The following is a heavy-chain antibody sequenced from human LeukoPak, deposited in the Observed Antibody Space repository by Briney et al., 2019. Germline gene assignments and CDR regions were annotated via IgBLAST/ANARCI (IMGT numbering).Heavy chain of an antibody. D-gene: IGHD5-18*01. CDR1: GGTFSSYA. J-gene: IGHJ4*02. CDR3: ASQAGYSYGYHFDY. CDR2: IIPIFGTA. Sequence: ASVKVSCKASGGTFSSYAISWVRQAPGQGLEWMGRIIPIFGTANYAQKFQGRVTITTDESTSTAYMEQSSLRSEDTAVYYCASQAGYSYGYHFDYWGQGTLVTVSS. V-gene: IGHV1-69*05.